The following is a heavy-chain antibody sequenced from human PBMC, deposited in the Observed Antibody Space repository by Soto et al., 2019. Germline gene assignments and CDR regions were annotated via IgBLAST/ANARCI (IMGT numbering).Heavy chain of an antibody. Sequence: QVQLVESGGGVVQPGRSLRLSCVASGFAFSSYGMHWVRQAPGKGLEWVAVIRSDGSNKLYADSVKGRFTISRDNFRTTLYLQMNSLRVEDTAIYYCAGDRGAAAFDIWGQGTMVTVSS. D-gene: IGHD3-10*01. V-gene: IGHV3-33*01. CDR1: GFAFSSYG. CDR2: IRSDGSNK. CDR3: AGDRGAAAFDI. J-gene: IGHJ3*02.